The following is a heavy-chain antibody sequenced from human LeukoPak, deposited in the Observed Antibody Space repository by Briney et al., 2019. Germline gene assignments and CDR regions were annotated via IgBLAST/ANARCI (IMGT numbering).Heavy chain of an antibody. CDR3: ASGRRAATGAGYYFDY. D-gene: IGHD6-13*01. J-gene: IGHJ4*02. CDR1: GFTFRNYG. V-gene: IGHV3-33*01. Sequence: PGGSLRLSCAASGFTFRNYGMHWVRQAPGKGLEWVAIIYYDGSSKYYADSVKGRFTISRDNSKNTLYLQMNSLTAEDTALYYCASGRRAATGAGYYFDYWGQGTLVTVPS. CDR2: IYYDGSSK.